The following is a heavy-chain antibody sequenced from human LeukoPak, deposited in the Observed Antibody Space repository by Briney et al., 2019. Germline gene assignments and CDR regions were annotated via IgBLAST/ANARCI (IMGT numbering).Heavy chain of an antibody. CDR3: AKNAAGIVLMIYAPLDS. CDR2: LSGSGGST. CDR1: GFTFSSYA. J-gene: IGHJ4*02. V-gene: IGHV3-23*01. D-gene: IGHD2-8*01. Sequence: QPGRSLRPSCAASGFTFSSYAMSWVRQAPGKGLEWVSTLSGSGGSTYYADSVKGRFTISGDESKNTLSLQINSLRPEDTAVYYCAKNAAGIVLMIYAPLDSWGQGTLVTVSS.